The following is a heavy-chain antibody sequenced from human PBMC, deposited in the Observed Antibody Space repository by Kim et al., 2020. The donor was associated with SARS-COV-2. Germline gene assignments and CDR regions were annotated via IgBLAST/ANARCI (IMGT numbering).Heavy chain of an antibody. J-gene: IGHJ4*02. CDR2: IYYSGST. Sequence: SETLSLTCTVSGGSISSYYWSWIRQPPGKGLEWIGYIYYSGSTNYNPSLKSRVTISVDTSKNQFSLKLSSVTAADTAVYYCARLSVRRYFDYWGQGTLVT. CDR3: ARLSVRRYFDY. V-gene: IGHV4-59*01. CDR1: GGSISSYY.